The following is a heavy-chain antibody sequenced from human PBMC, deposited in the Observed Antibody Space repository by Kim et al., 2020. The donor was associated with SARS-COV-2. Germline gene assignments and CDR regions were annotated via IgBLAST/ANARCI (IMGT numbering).Heavy chain of an antibody. CDR3: ARNYYGSGSYKRVAFDI. V-gene: IGHV3-30*04. D-gene: IGHD3-10*01. J-gene: IGHJ3*02. CDR2: ISYDGSNK. Sequence: GGSLRLSCAASGFTFSSYAMHWVRQAPGKGLEWVAVISYDGSNKYYADSVKGRFTISRDNSKNTLYLQMNSLRAEDTAVYYCARNYYGSGSYKRVAFDIWGQGTMVTVSS. CDR1: GFTFSSYA.